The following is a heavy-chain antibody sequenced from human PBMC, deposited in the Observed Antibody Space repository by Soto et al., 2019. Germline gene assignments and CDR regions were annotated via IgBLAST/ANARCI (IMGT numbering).Heavy chain of an antibody. CDR3: ARHDFWSGSVYGMDV. Sequence: PSETLSLTCTVSGGSISSSSYYWGWIRQPPGKGLEWIGSIYYSGSTYYNPSLKSRVTISVDTSKNQFSLKLSSVTAADTAVYYCARHDFWSGSVYGMDVWGQGTTVTVSS. D-gene: IGHD3-3*01. CDR2: IYYSGST. V-gene: IGHV4-39*01. J-gene: IGHJ6*02. CDR1: GGSISSSSYY.